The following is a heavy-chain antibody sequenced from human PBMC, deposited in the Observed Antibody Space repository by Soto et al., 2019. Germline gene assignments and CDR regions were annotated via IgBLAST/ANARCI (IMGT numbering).Heavy chain of an antibody. CDR3: TRGRAQRSPYSSYYYHMDV. J-gene: IGHJ6*02. Sequence: ASLKVSCQASEYTFTSYGIIWVRQAPGRGLEWMGWINPGNGNTKYSQKYQVRVTMTRDTSISEAYMELRRLRSGDETVYYFTRGRAQRSPYSSYYYHMDVCGQAITVAISS. D-gene: IGHD2-21*01. CDR1: EYTFTSYG. CDR2: INPGNGNT. V-gene: IGHV1-3*01.